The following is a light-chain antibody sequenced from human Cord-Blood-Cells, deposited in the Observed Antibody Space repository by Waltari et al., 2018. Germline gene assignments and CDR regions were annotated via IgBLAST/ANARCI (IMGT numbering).Light chain of an antibody. J-gene: IGKJ4*01. CDR2: GAS. Sequence: EIVLTQSPGTLSLSAGERATLSCRASQSVSSSYLAWYQQKPGQAPRLLIYGASSRATGIPDRFSGSGSGTDFTLTISRLEPEDFAVYYCQQYGSSPWLTFGGGTKVEIK. CDR3: QQYGSSPWLT. CDR1: QSVSSSY. V-gene: IGKV3-20*01.